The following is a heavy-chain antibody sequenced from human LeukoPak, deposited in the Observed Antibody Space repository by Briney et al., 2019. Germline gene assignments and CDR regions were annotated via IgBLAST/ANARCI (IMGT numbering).Heavy chain of an antibody. D-gene: IGHD3-22*01. CDR2: ISSSSSYI. J-gene: IGHJ4*02. Sequence: PGGSLRLSCAASGFTFSSYSMNWVRQAPGKGLEWVSSISSSSSYIYYADSVRGRFTISRDNAENSLYLQMNSLRAEDTAVYYCAGTSPYYYDTSGIENWGQGTLVTVSS. CDR1: GFTFSSYS. V-gene: IGHV3-21*01. CDR3: AGTSPYYYDTSGIEN.